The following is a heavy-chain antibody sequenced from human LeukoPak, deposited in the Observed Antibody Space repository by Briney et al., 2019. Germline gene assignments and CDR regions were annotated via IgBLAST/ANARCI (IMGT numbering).Heavy chain of an antibody. CDR1: GFTFGRYW. Sequence: GGSLRLSCAGSGFTFGRYWMSWVRQAPGKGLEWVASINQGGSRLHYLDSVTGRFIISRDDALNSLFLQMTRLRVDDTAVYYCARLKDDVTKLDYWGQGTLVSVSS. CDR3: ARLKDDVTKLDY. D-gene: IGHD2-8*01. J-gene: IGHJ4*02. V-gene: IGHV3-7*01. CDR2: INQGGSRL.